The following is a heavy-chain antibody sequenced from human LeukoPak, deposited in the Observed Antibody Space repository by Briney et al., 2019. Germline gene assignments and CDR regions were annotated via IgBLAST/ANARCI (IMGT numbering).Heavy chain of an antibody. CDR2: ISYDGGNK. D-gene: IGHD5-18*01. J-gene: IGHJ4*02. Sequence: PGGSLRLSYAASGFTFSSYALHWVRQAPGKGLEWVAVISYDGGNKYYADSVKGRFTISRDNSKNTLYLQMNSLRAEDTAVYYCAREPYEEVDTVMVRSGYFDYWGQGTLVTVSS. V-gene: IGHV3-30-3*01. CDR1: GFTFSSYA. CDR3: AREPYEEVDTVMVRSGYFDY.